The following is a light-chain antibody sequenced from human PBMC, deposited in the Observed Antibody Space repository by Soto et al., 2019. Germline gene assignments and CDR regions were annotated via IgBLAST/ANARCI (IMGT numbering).Light chain of an antibody. Sequence: DIQMTQSPSTLSASVGDRVTITCRASQSISSWLAWYQQKPGEAPKLLIYDASNLESGAPSRFSGNGSGTEFTLAISSLQPDDFATYYCQQYNAYSPLTFGGGTKVEI. CDR1: QSISSW. V-gene: IGKV1-5*01. J-gene: IGKJ4*01. CDR2: DAS. CDR3: QQYNAYSPLT.